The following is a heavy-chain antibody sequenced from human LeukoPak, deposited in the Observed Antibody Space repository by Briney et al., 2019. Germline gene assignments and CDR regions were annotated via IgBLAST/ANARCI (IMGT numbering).Heavy chain of an antibody. Sequence: GGSLRLSCAASGFTFSSYDMHWVRQATGKGLEWVSAIGTAGDTYYPGSVKGRFTISRENAKNSLYLQMNSLRAGDTAVYYCARELRDLGGFDILGQGTMVNVSS. CDR3: ARELRDLGGFDI. CDR2: IGTAGDT. V-gene: IGHV3-13*01. CDR1: GFTFSSYD. D-gene: IGHD3-16*01. J-gene: IGHJ3*02.